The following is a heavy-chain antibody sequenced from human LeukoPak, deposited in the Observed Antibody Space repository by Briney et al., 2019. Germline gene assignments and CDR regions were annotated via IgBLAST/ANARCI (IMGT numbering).Heavy chain of an antibody. CDR3: ARRGSSWPYYYYGMDV. V-gene: IGHV4-4*07. CDR1: GGSFSPYS. Sequence: PSETLSLTCTVSGGSFSPYSWNWIRQPAGKGLESIGRIYSTGSTNYNPSLKSRVTTSVDTSKNQFSLKLSSVTAADTAVYYCARRGSSWPYYYYGMDVWGQGTTVTVSS. CDR2: IYSTGST. J-gene: IGHJ6*02. D-gene: IGHD6-13*01.